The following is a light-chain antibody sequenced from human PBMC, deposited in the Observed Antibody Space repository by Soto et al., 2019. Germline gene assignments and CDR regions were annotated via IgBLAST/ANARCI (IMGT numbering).Light chain of an antibody. Sequence: EIVMTQTPLSLSVTPGQPASISCMASQSLRQSAGKTSLYWYLQKAGQPPQLLIYEVSIRLSGVSEKFTGSGSGTDFTLKISRVEAEDVGIYYCMQSMQLPLTFGGGTKVELK. CDR3: MQSMQLPLT. V-gene: IGKV2D-29*01. CDR2: EVS. J-gene: IGKJ4*01. CDR1: QSLRQSAGKTS.